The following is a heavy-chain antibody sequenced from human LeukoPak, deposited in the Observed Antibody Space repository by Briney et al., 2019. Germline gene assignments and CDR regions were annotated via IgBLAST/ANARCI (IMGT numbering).Heavy chain of an antibody. CDR3: ARVVDCSSTSCYTYYYYYYMDV. V-gene: IGHV3-48*04. Sequence: GGSLRLSCAASGFTFSSYSMNWVRQAPGKGLEWVSYISSSISTIYYADSVKGRFTISRDNAKNSLYLQMNSLRAEDTAVYYCARVVDCSSTSCYTYYYYYYMDVWGKGTTVTVSS. CDR2: ISSSISTI. CDR1: GFTFSSYS. J-gene: IGHJ6*03. D-gene: IGHD2-2*02.